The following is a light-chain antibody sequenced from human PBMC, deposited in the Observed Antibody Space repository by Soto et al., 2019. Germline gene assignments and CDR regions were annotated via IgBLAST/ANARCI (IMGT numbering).Light chain of an antibody. J-gene: IGKJ1*01. Sequence: DIRMTQSPSTLSASVEDRVTITCRASQSISSWLAWYQQKPGKAPKLLIYDASSLESGVPSRFSGSGSGTEFTLTISSLQPDDFATYYCQQYNSYSGWTFGQGTKVEIK. CDR2: DAS. CDR3: QQYNSYSGWT. V-gene: IGKV1-5*01. CDR1: QSISSW.